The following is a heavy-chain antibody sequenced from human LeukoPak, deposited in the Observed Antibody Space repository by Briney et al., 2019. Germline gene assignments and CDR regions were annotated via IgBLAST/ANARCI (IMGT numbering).Heavy chain of an antibody. V-gene: IGHV1-18*01. D-gene: IGHD2-2*02. Sequence: GASVEVSCKASGYTFNNYGISWVRQAPGQGLEWMGWISAYNGNTNYAQKFQGRVTMTTDTSTSTGYMELRSLRSDDTAVYYCARVCSSASCYNNYWGQGTLVTVSS. CDR3: ARVCSSASCYNNY. CDR1: GYTFNNYG. CDR2: ISAYNGNT. J-gene: IGHJ4*02.